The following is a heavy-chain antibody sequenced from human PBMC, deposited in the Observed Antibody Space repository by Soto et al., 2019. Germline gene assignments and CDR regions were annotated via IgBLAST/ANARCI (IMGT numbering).Heavy chain of an antibody. J-gene: IGHJ4*02. V-gene: IGHV3-74*01. CDR2: INPDGSIT. CDR3: GRDHGAAPDY. Sequence: EVQLVESGGGLLQPGGSLRLSCAASGFTFSTYWMHWVRQAPGKGLVWVSRINPDGSITNYVESVKGRFSISRDNAKNTLYLQMDGLRAEDTAVYYCGRDHGAAPDYWGQGTLVTVSS. D-gene: IGHD6-6*01. CDR1: GFTFSTYW.